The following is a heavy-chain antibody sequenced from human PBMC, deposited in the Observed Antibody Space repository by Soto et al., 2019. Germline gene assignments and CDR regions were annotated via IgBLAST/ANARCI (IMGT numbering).Heavy chain of an antibody. CDR3: ARDPGYWYYYDSSGYPDY. CDR2: ISYDGSNK. D-gene: IGHD3-22*01. J-gene: IGHJ4*02. V-gene: IGHV3-30-3*01. Sequence: QVQLVESGGGVVQPGRSLRLSCAASGFTFSSYAMHWVRQAPGKGLEWVAVISYDGSNKYYADSVKGRFTISRDNSKNTLYLQMSSLRAEDTAVYYCARDPGYWYYYDSSGYPDYWGQGTLVTVSS. CDR1: GFTFSSYA.